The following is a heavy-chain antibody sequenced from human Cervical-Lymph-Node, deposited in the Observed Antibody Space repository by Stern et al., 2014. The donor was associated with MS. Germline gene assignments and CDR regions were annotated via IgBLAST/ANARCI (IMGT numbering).Heavy chain of an antibody. CDR2: IYYSGTT. V-gene: IGHV4-39*01. D-gene: IGHD5-12*01. J-gene: IGHJ4*02. CDR3: ARHDGWLPHY. Sequence: QVQLQESGPGLVKPSETLSLTCSVSGGSISRSTYYWGWIRQPPGKGLEWIGSIYYSGTTYYNPSLKSRVTIDTSTHQFSLRLTSVTAADTAVYYCARHDGWLPHYWSQGTLVTVSS. CDR1: GGSISRSTYY.